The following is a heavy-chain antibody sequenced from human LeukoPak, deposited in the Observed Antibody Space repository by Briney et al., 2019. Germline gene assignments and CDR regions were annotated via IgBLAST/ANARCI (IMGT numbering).Heavy chain of an antibody. Sequence: GASVKVSCKASGYTFTSYDINWVRQAPGQGLEWMGIINPSGGSTSYAQKFQGRVTMTRDTSTSTVYMELSSLRSEDTAVYYCARESIAAGNLNWFDPWGQGTLVTVSS. CDR3: ARESIAAGNLNWFDP. D-gene: IGHD6-25*01. J-gene: IGHJ5*02. CDR2: INPSGGST. CDR1: GYTFTSYD. V-gene: IGHV1-46*01.